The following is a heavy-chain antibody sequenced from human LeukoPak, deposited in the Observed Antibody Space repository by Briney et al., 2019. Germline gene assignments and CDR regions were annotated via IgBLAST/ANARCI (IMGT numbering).Heavy chain of an antibody. Sequence: PAETLSLTCTVSGGSISSSSYYWSWIRQPPGKGLEWIGYIYYSGSTNYNPSLKSRVTISVDTSKNQSSLKLSSVTAADTAVYYCASWRGSGSYYNGFDYWGQGTLVTVSS. D-gene: IGHD3-10*01. CDR2: IYYSGST. CDR1: GGSISSSSYY. J-gene: IGHJ4*02. CDR3: ASWRGSGSYYNGFDY. V-gene: IGHV4-61*01.